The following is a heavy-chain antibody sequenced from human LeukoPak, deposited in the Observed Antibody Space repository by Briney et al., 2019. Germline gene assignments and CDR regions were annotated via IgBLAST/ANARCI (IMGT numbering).Heavy chain of an antibody. J-gene: IGHJ3*02. V-gene: IGHV3-21*01. D-gene: IGHD3-22*01. CDR3: ARLHYDHNDAFDI. CDR1: GFTFSSYS. CDR2: ISSSSSYI. Sequence: PGGSLRLSCAASGFTFSSYSMNWVRQAPGKGLEWVSSISSSSSYIYYADSVKGRFTISRDNAKNSLYLQMNSLRAEDTAVYYCARLHYDHNDAFDIWGQGTMVTVSS.